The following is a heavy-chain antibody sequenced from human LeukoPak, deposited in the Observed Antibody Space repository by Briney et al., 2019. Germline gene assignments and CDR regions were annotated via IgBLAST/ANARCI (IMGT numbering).Heavy chain of an antibody. CDR2: IYPGDSDT. D-gene: IGHD3-10*01. Sequence: GESLKISCKGSGYTFTNYWIGWVRQMPGKGLEWMGIIYPGDSDTRYSPSFQGQVTISADKSISTAYLQWSSLKASDTAMYYCARQCGSDPDAFDIWGQGTMVTVSS. J-gene: IGHJ3*02. V-gene: IGHV5-51*01. CDR1: GYTFTNYW. CDR3: ARQCGSDPDAFDI.